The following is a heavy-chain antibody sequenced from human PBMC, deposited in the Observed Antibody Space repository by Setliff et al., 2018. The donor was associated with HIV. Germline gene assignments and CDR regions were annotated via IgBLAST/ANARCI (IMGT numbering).Heavy chain of an antibody. D-gene: IGHD3-22*01. CDR2: ISSSGSSI. V-gene: IGHV3-48*04. CDR3: ARDWGEHYDSSGFSS. J-gene: IGHJ5*02. Sequence: PGGSLRLSCAASGFTFSTYAMSWVRQAPGKGLEWVSYISSSGSSIYLANSVKGRFIISRDNAKNALYLQMNSLRAEDTAVYYCARDWGEHYDSSGFSSWGQGTLVTVSS. CDR1: GFTFSTYA.